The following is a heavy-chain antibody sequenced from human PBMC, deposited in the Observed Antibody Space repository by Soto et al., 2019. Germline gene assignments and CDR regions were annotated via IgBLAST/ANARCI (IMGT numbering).Heavy chain of an antibody. CDR2: IIPIFGTA. V-gene: IGHV1-69*13. J-gene: IGHJ5*02. D-gene: IGHD1-26*01. CDR3: ARVSYGQRLGWFDP. Sequence: SVKVSCKASGYTFTHFYITWVRQAPGQGLEWMGGIIPIFGTANYAQKFQGRVTITADESTSTAYMELSSLRSEDTAVYYCARVSYGQRLGWFDPWGQGTLVRVSS. CDR1: GYTFTHFY.